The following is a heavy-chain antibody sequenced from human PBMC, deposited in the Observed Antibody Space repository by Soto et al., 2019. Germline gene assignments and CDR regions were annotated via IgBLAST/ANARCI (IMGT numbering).Heavy chain of an antibody. CDR1: GGSISGYY. Sequence: VQLQESGPGLVKPSETLSLTCTVSGGSISGYYWSWIRQPPGKGLEWIGYIYYTGSTNYNPSLKSRVTISVDTSKNQFSLKLSSVTAADTAVYYCAREVEYYDSSGYPHAVRLDPWGQGTLVTVSS. D-gene: IGHD3-22*01. CDR2: IYYTGST. J-gene: IGHJ5*02. V-gene: IGHV4-59*01. CDR3: AREVEYYDSSGYPHAVRLDP.